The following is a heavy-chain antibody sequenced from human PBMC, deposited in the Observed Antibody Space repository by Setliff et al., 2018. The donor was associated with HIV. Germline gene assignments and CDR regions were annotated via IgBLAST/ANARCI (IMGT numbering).Heavy chain of an antibody. CDR2: ISPSGST. Sequence: KTSETLSLTCVVYRGSFSDYYWTWIRQPPGKGLEWIGEISPSGSTNYNPSLKSRVTISVDTSENQFSLKLSSVTAADTAVYYCARTPQEVVVVAATRPYYYYYMDVWGKGTTGTVSS. J-gene: IGHJ6*03. D-gene: IGHD2-15*01. CDR3: ARTPQEVVVVAATRPYYYYYMDV. V-gene: IGHV4-34*01. CDR1: RGSFSDYY.